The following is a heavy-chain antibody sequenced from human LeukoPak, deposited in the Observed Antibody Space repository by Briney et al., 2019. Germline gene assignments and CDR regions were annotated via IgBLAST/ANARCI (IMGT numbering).Heavy chain of an antibody. CDR3: ARDSGTTGEVKFDP. CDR1: GDSISRYY. Sequence: SETLSLTCTVSGDSISRYYWSWIRQPAGKGLEWIGRIYNGGIITYNPSLKSRVTMSIDTSNNQFSLRLRFVTAADTAVYYCARDSGTTGEVKFDPWGQGTLVTVSS. D-gene: IGHD3-10*01. V-gene: IGHV4-4*07. CDR2: IYNGGII. J-gene: IGHJ5*02.